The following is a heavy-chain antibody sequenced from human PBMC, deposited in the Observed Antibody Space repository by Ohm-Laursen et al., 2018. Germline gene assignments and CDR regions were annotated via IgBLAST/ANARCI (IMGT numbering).Heavy chain of an antibody. Sequence: GTLSLTCAVSGYSISSGYYWGWIRQPPGKGLEWIGSMYHTGNAYYNPSLKSRVTVSVDTSKNQFSLKLSSVTAADTAVYYCARLAGGSGYYSGLGNPRRDYWGQGTLVTVSS. CDR1: GYSISSGYY. D-gene: IGHD3-22*01. J-gene: IGHJ4*02. CDR3: ARLAGGSGYYSGLGNPRRDY. V-gene: IGHV4-38-2*01. CDR2: MYHTGNA.